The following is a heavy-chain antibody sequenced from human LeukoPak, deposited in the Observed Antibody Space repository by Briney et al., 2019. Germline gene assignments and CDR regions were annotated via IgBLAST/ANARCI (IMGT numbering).Heavy chain of an antibody. CDR3: ARDRSLRGSSSWYLDAFDI. D-gene: IGHD6-13*01. Sequence: ASVKVSCKASGYTFNSYGISWVRQAPGQGLEWMGWISAYNGHTNYAQKFQGRVTMTTDTSTSTAYMDLRSLRSDDTAVYYCARDRSLRGSSSWYLDAFDIWGQGTMVTVSS. V-gene: IGHV1-18*01. J-gene: IGHJ3*02. CDR1: GYTFNSYG. CDR2: ISAYNGHT.